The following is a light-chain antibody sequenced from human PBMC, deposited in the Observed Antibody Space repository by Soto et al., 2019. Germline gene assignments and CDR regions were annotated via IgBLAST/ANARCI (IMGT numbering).Light chain of an antibody. CDR3: QSYDSSLSGSEV. CDR2: GNS. J-gene: IGLJ3*02. Sequence: QSVLTQPPSVSGAPGHRVTISCTGSSSNIGAGYDVHWYQQLPGTAPKLLIYGNSNRPSGVPDRFSGSKSGTSASLAITGLQAEDEADYYCQSYDSSLSGSEVFGVGTQLTVL. V-gene: IGLV1-40*01. CDR1: SSNIGAGYD.